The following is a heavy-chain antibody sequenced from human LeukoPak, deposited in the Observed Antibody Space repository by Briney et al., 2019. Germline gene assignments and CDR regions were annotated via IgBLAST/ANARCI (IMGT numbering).Heavy chain of an antibody. CDR3: ARATRRDWGQYYFDY. CDR1: GGSFSGYY. J-gene: IGHJ4*02. Sequence: PSETLSLTCAVYGGSFSGYYWSWIRQPPGKGLEWIGEINHSGSTNYNPSLKSRVTISVDTSKNQFSLKMSSVTAADTAIYYCARATRRDWGQYYFDYWGQGTLVTVSS. V-gene: IGHV4-34*01. CDR2: INHSGST. D-gene: IGHD7-27*01.